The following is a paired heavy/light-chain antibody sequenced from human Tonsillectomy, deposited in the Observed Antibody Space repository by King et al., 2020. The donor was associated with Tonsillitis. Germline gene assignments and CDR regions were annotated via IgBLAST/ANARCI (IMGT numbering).Heavy chain of an antibody. D-gene: IGHD1-26*01. CDR2: IIPIFGAPAA. CDR1: GGTFSNYP. CDR3: ARDGFSGSSHY. Sequence: QVQLVQSGAELKKPGSSVKVSCKTSGGTFSNYPINWVRQAPGQGLEWMGGIIPIFGAPAATYAQKFQGRLTISADKSSDTAFMELTSLRSEDTAMYFCARDGFSGSSHYWGQGTLITVSS. V-gene: IGHV1-69*14. J-gene: IGHJ4*02.
Light chain of an antibody. CDR1: QSLSSNY. CDR2: ASS. CDR3: HHYGSSPQT. Sequence: EIVLTQSPGTLSLSPGERATLSCRASQSLSSNYLAWYQQKPGQAPRLLIYASSSRATGIPDRFSGSGSGTDFTLSISSLEPEDFAVYYCHHYGSSPQTFGQGTKVEIK. J-gene: IGKJ1*01. V-gene: IGKV3-20*01.